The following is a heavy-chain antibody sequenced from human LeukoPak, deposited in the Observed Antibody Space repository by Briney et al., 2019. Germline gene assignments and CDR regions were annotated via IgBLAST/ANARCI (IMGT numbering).Heavy chain of an antibody. Sequence: ASVKVSCKASGYTFTSYYMHWVRQAPGQGLEWMGIINPSGGSTSYAQKFQGRLTMTRDMSTSTVYMELSSLRSEDTAVYYCARAPPYGYFDYWGQGTLVTVSS. J-gene: IGHJ4*02. D-gene: IGHD4-17*01. CDR1: GYTFTSYY. CDR3: ARAPPYGYFDY. CDR2: INPSGGST. V-gene: IGHV1-46*01.